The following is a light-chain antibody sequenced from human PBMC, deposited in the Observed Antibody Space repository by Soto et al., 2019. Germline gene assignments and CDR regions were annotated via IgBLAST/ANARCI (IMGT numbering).Light chain of an antibody. CDR1: SSDVGGSNH. V-gene: IGLV2-14*01. J-gene: IGLJ3*02. Sequence: QSALTQPASVSGSPGQSITISCTGSSSDVGGSNHVSWYQHHPGKAPKLMIYEVSNRPSGVSNRFSGSKSDNTASLTISGLQAEDEADYYCSSYTYISGLKGVFGGGTKVTVL. CDR2: EVS. CDR3: SSYTYISGLKGV.